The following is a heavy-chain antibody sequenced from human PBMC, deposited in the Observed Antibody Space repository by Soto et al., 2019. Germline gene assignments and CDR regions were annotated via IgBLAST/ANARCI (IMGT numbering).Heavy chain of an antibody. J-gene: IGHJ4*02. Sequence: QVQLVQSGAEVKKPGSSVKVSCKASGGTFSSYAISWVRQAPGQGLEWMGGIIPIFGTANYAQKFQGRVNPMFGPAIDAKKFQSSVTLTADESTSTAYMELSSLRSEDTVVYYCAKGGCSYAYASMSPDYWGQGTLVTVSS. CDR3: AKGGCSYAYASMSPDY. CDR1: GGTFSSYA. D-gene: IGHD5-18*01. V-gene: IGHV1-69*12. CDR2: IIPIFGTA.